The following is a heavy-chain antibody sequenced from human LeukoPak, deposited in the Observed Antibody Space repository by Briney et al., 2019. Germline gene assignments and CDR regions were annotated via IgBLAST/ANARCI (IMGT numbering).Heavy chain of an antibody. D-gene: IGHD5-18*01. V-gene: IGHV4-4*02. CDR2: FFHSGST. CDR3: ARTTEGGYTYGYFYYYYMDV. Sequence: PSGTLSLTCAVSGGSISSRYWWSWVRQPPGEGLEGIGEFFHSGSTNYNPSLKSRVTISVDTSKNQFSLKLTSVTAADTAVYYCARTTEGGYTYGYFYYYYMDVWGKGTTVTISS. CDR1: GGSISSRYW. J-gene: IGHJ6*03.